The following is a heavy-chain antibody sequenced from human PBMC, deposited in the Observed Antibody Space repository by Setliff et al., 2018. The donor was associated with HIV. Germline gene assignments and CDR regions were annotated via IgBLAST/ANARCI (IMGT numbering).Heavy chain of an antibody. CDR1: GDSISSYY. J-gene: IGHJ4*02. Sequence: SETLSLTCTVSGDSISSYYWSWIRQPPGKGLECIGHLYHSGSTHYSPSLKSRVTMSVATSKNQFSLKLSSVTAADTAVYYCARFAYYSDSGGYYHHWGQGALVTVSS. D-gene: IGHD3-22*01. CDR2: LYHSGST. V-gene: IGHV4-4*08. CDR3: ARFAYYSDSGGYYHH.